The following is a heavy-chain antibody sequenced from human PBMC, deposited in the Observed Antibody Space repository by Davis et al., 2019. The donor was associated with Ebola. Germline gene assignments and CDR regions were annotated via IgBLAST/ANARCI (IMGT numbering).Heavy chain of an antibody. J-gene: IGHJ3*02. CDR3: ARLPLKYSSGWYGLAFDI. V-gene: IGHV1-24*01. Sequence: ASVKVSCKVFGYTLSEFSMHWVRQAPGGGLEWMGGFDPEDGGHRYAQKFQGRVTITRDTSASTAYMELSSLRSEDTAVYYCARLPLKYSSGWYGLAFDIWGQGTMVTVSS. D-gene: IGHD6-19*01. CDR2: FDPEDGGH. CDR1: GYTLSEFS.